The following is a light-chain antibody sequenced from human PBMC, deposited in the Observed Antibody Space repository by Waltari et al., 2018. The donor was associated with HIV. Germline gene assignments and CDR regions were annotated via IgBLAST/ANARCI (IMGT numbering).Light chain of an antibody. V-gene: IGKV3-11*01. J-gene: IGKJ4*01. CDR3: QKRSNWPPT. CDR2: DTS. Sequence: ENVLTQSPATLSLSPGERATLSCRASQSVDDYLAWYQQKPGQAPRLLIYDTSHRVTGIPARFSGSGSGTDFTLTISSLEPEDFAVYYCQKRSNWPPTFGGGTKVEI. CDR1: QSVDDY.